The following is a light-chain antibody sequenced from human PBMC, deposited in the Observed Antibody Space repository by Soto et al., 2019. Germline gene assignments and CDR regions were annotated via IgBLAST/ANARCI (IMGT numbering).Light chain of an antibody. Sequence: QSVLTQSPSASSSLGASVKLTCTLSSGHSSYAIAWHQQQPEKGPRYLMKLNSDGSHSKGDGIPDHFSGSSSGAERYLTISSLQSEDESDYYCQTWGSGTVVFGGGIKLTVL. CDR1: SGHSSYA. CDR2: LNSDGSH. J-gene: IGLJ2*01. CDR3: QTWGSGTVV. V-gene: IGLV4-69*01.